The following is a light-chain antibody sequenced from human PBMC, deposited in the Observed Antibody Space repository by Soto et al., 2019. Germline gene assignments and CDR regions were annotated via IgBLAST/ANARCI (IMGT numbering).Light chain of an antibody. V-gene: IGKV3-20*01. Sequence: IVLTHSPGTLSLSPGERSTLSCRASQSVSSRYLAWYQQKPGQAPRLLIYGASNRATGIPDRFSGSGSGTDFTLTIIRLEPEDFAVYYCQQYGNSLTFGGGSKVDIK. CDR3: QQYGNSLT. CDR2: GAS. J-gene: IGKJ4*01. CDR1: QSVSSRY.